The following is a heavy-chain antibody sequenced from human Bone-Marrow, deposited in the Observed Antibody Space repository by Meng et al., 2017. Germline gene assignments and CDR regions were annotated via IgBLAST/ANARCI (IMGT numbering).Heavy chain of an antibody. Sequence: GGSLRLSCAASGFTFSSYWMHWVRQAPGKGLEWVSAISGSGGSTYYADSVKGRFTISRDNSKNTLYLQMNSLRVEDTAVYYCAKDPYGSGSYSKYFQHWGQGTLVTVSS. D-gene: IGHD3-10*01. V-gene: IGHV3-23*01. CDR1: GFTFSSYW. CDR2: ISGSGGST. CDR3: AKDPYGSGSYSKYFQH. J-gene: IGHJ1*01.